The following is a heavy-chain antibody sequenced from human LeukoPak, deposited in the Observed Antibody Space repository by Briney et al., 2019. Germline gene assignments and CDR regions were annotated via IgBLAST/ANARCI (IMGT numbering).Heavy chain of an antibody. Sequence: SGGSLRLSCAASGFTFSSYAMSWVRQAPGKGLEWVSAISGSGGSTYYADSVKGRFTISRDNSKNTLYLQMNSLRAEDTAVYYCAKDSLYDSSEYYFDYWGQGTLVTVSS. CDR1: GFTFSSYA. CDR2: ISGSGGST. D-gene: IGHD3-22*01. V-gene: IGHV3-23*01. J-gene: IGHJ4*02. CDR3: AKDSLYDSSEYYFDY.